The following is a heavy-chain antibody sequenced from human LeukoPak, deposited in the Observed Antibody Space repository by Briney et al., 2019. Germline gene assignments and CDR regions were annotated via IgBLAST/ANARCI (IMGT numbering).Heavy chain of an antibody. Sequence: GGSLRLSCTASGFTFSNYSMNWVRQAPGKGLEWVAYIGSGSETIYYTDSVKGRFTISRDNAKRSLYLLMSTLGPEDTAVYFCARDGVGATIARFDPWGQGTLVTVSS. D-gene: IGHD1-26*01. V-gene: IGHV3-48*01. CDR3: ARDGVGATIARFDP. CDR2: IGSGSETI. CDR1: GFTFSNYS. J-gene: IGHJ5*02.